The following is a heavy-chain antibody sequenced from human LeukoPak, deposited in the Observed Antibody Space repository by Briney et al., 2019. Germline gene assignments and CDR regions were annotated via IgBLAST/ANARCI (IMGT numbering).Heavy chain of an antibody. V-gene: IGHV3-74*01. Sequence: GGSLRLSCAASGFTFNTYWMHWVRQAPGKGLGWVSHINSAGSSISYADSVRGRFTISRDNAKNTLYLQMSSLRAEDTAVYYCARDRRYNMDVWGKGTTVTVSS. CDR1: GFTFNTYW. CDR3: ARDRRYNMDV. J-gene: IGHJ6*03. CDR2: INSAGSSI.